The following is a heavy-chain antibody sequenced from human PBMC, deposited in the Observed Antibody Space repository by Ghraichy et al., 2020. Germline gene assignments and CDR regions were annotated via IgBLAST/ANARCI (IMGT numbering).Heavy chain of an antibody. CDR3: ARDRLSGGRYYYYGMDV. J-gene: IGHJ6*02. Sequence: GGSLRLSCAASGFTFSDYYMSWIRQTPGKGLEWVSYISSSGTTVYYADSVKGRFTISRDNAKNSLYLQMNSLRAEDTAVYYCARDRLSGGRYYYYGMDVWGQGTTVTVSS. V-gene: IGHV3-11*01. CDR1: GFTFSDYY. D-gene: IGHD6-19*01. CDR2: ISSSGTTV.